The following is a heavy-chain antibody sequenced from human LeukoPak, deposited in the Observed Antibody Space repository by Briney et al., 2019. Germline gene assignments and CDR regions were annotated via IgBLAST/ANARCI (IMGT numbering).Heavy chain of an antibody. J-gene: IGHJ6*02. CDR3: AKDNPRYRSGTSCGFYYYYGMDV. CDR1: GFTFDDYA. Sequence: PGGSLRLSCAASGFTFDDYAMHWVRQAPGKGVEWGSLICGDAGTTNYADSVKGRFTISRDNSRKSLYIHMNSLRTEDTALYYCAKDNPRYRSGTSCGFYYYYGMDVWGQGTTVTVSS. CDR2: ICGDAGTT. V-gene: IGHV3-43*02. D-gene: IGHD2-2*01.